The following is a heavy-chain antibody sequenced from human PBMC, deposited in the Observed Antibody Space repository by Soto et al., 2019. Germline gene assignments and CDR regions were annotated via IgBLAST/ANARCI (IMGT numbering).Heavy chain of an antibody. CDR1: GGSISSGGYS. V-gene: IGHV4-30-2*01. D-gene: IGHD3-22*01. CDR3: ARDTDDSSGYHWFDP. J-gene: IGHJ5*02. Sequence: SETLSLTCAVSGGSISSGGYSWSWIRQPPGKGLEWIGYIYHSGSTYYNPSLKSRVTISVDRSKNQFSLKLSSVTAADTAVYYCARDTDDSSGYHWFDPWGQGTLVTVPQ. CDR2: IYHSGST.